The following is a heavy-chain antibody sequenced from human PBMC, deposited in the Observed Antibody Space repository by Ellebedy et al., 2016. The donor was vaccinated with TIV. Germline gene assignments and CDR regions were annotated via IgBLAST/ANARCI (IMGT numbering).Heavy chain of an antibody. V-gene: IGHV1-8*02. D-gene: IGHD5-18*01. J-gene: IGHJ4*02. CDR3: ARYISGSGFHH. CDR2: MNPHGNT. CDR1: ADTFTNFD. Sequence: ASVQVSCXASADTFTNFDINWVRQAAGQGLEWMGWMNPHGNTGYAQKFLGRVTLSRDTSISTAYMELSSLRSEDTAVYYCARYISGSGFHHWGQGTLVTVSS.